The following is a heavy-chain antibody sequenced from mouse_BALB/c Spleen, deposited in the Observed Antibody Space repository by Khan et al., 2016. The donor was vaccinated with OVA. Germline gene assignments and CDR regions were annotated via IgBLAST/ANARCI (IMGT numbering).Heavy chain of an antibody. CDR3: ARAYYGNREAMDY. CDR2: ISSGGTYT. V-gene: IGHV5-6*01. J-gene: IGHJ4*01. Sequence: EVELVESGGDLVKPGGSLKLSCAASGFTFSSYGMSWVRQTPEKRLGWVATISSGGTYTYYPDSVKGRFTSSRANAKNTLYLQMSSLKSEDTAKYDCARAYYGNREAMDYWGQGTSVTVSS. CDR1: GFTFSSYG. D-gene: IGHD2-10*01.